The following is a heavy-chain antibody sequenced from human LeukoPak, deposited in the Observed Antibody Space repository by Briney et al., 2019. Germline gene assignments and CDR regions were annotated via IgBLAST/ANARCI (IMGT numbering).Heavy chain of an antibody. CDR2: IYTSGST. Sequence: SETLSLTCTVSGGSISSYYWSWIRQPAGKGLEWIGRIYTSGSTNYNPSLKSRVTMSVDTSKNQFSLKLSSVTAADTAVYYCARVVDRPATYYHDSSEVDYFDYWGQGTLVTVSS. V-gene: IGHV4-4*07. J-gene: IGHJ4*02. D-gene: IGHD3-22*01. CDR1: GGSISSYY. CDR3: ARVVDRPATYYHDSSEVDYFDY.